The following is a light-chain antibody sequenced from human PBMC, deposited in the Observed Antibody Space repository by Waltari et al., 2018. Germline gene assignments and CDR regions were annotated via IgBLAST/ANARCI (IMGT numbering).Light chain of an antibody. J-gene: IGKJ4*01. CDR3: QHGYGTPLT. CDR1: ENVNNY. V-gene: IGKV1-39*01. Sequence: DIQMTQSPSSLSASVGDRVTIPCRASENVNNYLNWYQQKPGKAPKLLIYKASTLQSGVPSRFSGSGSGTDYTFTISSLQSEDVATYYCQHGYGTPLTFGGGTKVEIK. CDR2: KAS.